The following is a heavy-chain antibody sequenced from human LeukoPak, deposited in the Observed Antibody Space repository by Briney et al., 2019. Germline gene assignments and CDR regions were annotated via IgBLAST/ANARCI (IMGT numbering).Heavy chain of an antibody. D-gene: IGHD3-10*01. CDR3: ARVTTGSYHNR. CDR2: IYTTGST. CDR1: GGSISSGTYY. Sequence: SETLSLTCTVSGGSISSGTYYWTWIRQPAGKGLEWIGRIYTTGSTNYNPSLKSRVTMSTDTSKNQFSLKLSSVTAADTAAYYCARVTTGSYHNRWGQGTLVTVSS. V-gene: IGHV4-61*02. J-gene: IGHJ5*02.